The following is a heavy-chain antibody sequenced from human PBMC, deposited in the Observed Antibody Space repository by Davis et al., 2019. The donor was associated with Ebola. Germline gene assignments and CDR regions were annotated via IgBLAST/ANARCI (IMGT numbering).Heavy chain of an antibody. J-gene: IGHJ4*02. CDR1: GGSISSASHY. CDR3: TRQITVDGYDL. Sequence: SETLSLTCTVPGGSISSASHYWGWIRQSPGKGLEWVGSIYYSGSTYYNPSLKSRVTISIDTSENHFSLKLSSVTAADTAVYYCTRQITVDGYDLWGQGTLVTVSS. V-gene: IGHV4-39*01. D-gene: IGHD5-12*01. CDR2: IYYSGST.